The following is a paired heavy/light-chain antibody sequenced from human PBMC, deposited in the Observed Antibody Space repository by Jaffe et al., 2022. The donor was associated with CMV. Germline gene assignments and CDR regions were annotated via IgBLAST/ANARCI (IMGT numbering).Light chain of an antibody. V-gene: IGKV1-5*01. Sequence: DIQMTQSPSTLSASVGDRVTITCRASQIISSWLAWYQQKPGKAPKLLIYRASSLESGVPSRFSSIESGTEFTLTISSLQPDDFATYYCQQYDSFPWTFGQGTKVEMK. CDR3: QQYDSFPWT. CDR1: QIISSW. J-gene: IGKJ1*01. CDR2: RAS.
Heavy chain of an antibody. J-gene: IGHJ4*02. CDR1: GDSITSSGYF. CDR2: IYYNGRT. D-gene: IGHD3-9*01. CDR3: ARHDTSYPFDY. V-gene: IGHV4-31*03. Sequence: QVQLQESGPGLVKPSQTLSLTCTVSGDSITSSGYFWSWIRQHPVKGLEWLGSIYYNGRTYYNQSLKSRISISVDSSKNYFSLRLSSLTVADTAVYFCARHDTSYPFDYWGQGTLVTVSS.